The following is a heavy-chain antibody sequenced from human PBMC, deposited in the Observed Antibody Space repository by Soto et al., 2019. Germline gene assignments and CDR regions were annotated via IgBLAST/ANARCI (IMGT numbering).Heavy chain of an antibody. CDR2: ISGDRAYI. V-gene: IGHV3-48*02. Sequence: GGSMRLSCVASGLTFSAYSMNWVRKAPGKGLEWLSYISGDRAYIYYADSVRGRFTISRDNAENSLYLQMDNLRDEDTALYYCARQVCTVVTPMDFWGQGTLVTVSS. CDR3: ARQVCTVVTPMDF. J-gene: IGHJ4*02. CDR1: GLTFSAYS. D-gene: IGHD2-21*02.